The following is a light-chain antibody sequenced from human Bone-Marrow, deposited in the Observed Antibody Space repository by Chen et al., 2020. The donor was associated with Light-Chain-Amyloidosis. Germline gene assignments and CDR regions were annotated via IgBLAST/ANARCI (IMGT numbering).Light chain of an antibody. V-gene: IGLV2-23*02. CDR3: CSYAGSSTWV. CDR1: SSDVGSYNL. J-gene: IGLJ3*02. CDR2: EVS. Sequence: QSALTQPASVSGSPGQSITISCTGTSSDVGSYNLVSWYQQHRGKAPKLLIYEVSKRPSGVSNRFAGSKSGNTASLTISGLQAEDEADYYCCSYAGSSTWVFGGGTKLTVL.